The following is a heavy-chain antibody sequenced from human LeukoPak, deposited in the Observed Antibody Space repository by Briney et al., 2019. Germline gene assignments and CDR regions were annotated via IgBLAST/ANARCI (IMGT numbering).Heavy chain of an antibody. D-gene: IGHD6-6*01. CDR2: INEDGSQK. V-gene: IGHV3-7*01. Sequence: HPGGSLRLSCAASGITFTNYWMIWVRQAPGKGLEWVANINEDGSQKYYVGSVEGRFTISRDNAKNSVFLQMNSLRAEDTAVYYCASSSYSSSSAWGQGTLVTVSS. J-gene: IGHJ5*02. CDR1: GITFTNYW. CDR3: ASSSYSSSSA.